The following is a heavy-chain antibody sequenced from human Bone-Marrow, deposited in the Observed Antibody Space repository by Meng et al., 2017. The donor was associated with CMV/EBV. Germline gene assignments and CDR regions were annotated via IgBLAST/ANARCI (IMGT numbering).Heavy chain of an antibody. D-gene: IGHD6-13*01. CDR1: GFTFSSYS. CDR3: ARQEGNYYYYSFDV. CDR2: ISSSSSYI. V-gene: IGHV3-21*01. Sequence: GESLKISCAASGFTFSSYSMNWVRQAPGKGLEWVSSISSSSSYIYYADSVKGRFTISRDNAKNSLYLQMNSLRAEDTAVYYCARQEGNYYYYSFDVWGQGTTVTVSS. J-gene: IGHJ6*02.